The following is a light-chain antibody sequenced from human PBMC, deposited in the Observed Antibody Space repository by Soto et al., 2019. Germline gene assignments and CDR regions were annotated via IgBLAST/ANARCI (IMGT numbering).Light chain of an antibody. CDR1: QSMSNY. CDR3: QQSYSTPYT. CDR2: AAS. V-gene: IGKV1-39*01. Sequence: DIQMTQSPSSPSASVGDRVTITCRASQSMSNYLNWYQHKPGKAPKVLIYAASTLQSGVPSRFSGRGSGTDFTLTISSLQPEDFATYHCQQSYSTPYTFGQGTKLEIK. J-gene: IGKJ2*01.